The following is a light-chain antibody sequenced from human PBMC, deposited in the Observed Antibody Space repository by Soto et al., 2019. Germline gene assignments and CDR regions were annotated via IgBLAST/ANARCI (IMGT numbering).Light chain of an antibody. CDR1: SSDIGIYDL. J-gene: IGLJ2*01. CDR2: EVN. Sequence: QSALTQPASVAGSPGQSITIPCTGTSSDIGIYDLVSWYQQHPGNAPRLIIYEVNKRPSGVSNRFSGSKSGNTASLTVSGLQAEDGAEYYCCSYATTTLFGGGTKVTVL. V-gene: IGLV2-23*02. CDR3: CSYATTTL.